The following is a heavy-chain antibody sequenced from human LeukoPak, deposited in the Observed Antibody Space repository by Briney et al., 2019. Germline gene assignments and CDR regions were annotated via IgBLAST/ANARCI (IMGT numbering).Heavy chain of an antibody. CDR2: ISYDGSYK. Sequence: PGGSLRLSCVASGFTFSNYAMHWVRQAPGMGLEWVAIISYDGSYKYYADSVRGRFTISRDNSNNTLYLQMDSLRAEDTAVYYCARAQGKWEVLVRDRKFDYWGQGTLVTVSS. V-gene: IGHV3-30*04. D-gene: IGHD1-26*01. CDR3: ARAQGKWEVLVRDRKFDY. J-gene: IGHJ4*02. CDR1: GFTFSNYA.